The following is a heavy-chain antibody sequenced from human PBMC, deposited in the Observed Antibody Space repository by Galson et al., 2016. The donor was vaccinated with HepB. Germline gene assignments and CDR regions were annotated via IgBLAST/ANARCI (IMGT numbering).Heavy chain of an antibody. V-gene: IGHV3-30*18. Sequence: SLRLSCAASGLRFSNYGMHWVRQGPCKGLEGVATTSSGGRNKNHSHSLRGRFSISRDDSKDTLHLQMNSLRAEDTSLYYCAKDWGYHFASCLFYCDYWGHGTLVTVS. CDR2: TSSGGRNK. D-gene: IGHD3-16*01. CDR3: AKDWGYHFASCLFYCDY. CDR1: GLRFSNYG. J-gene: IGHJ4*01.